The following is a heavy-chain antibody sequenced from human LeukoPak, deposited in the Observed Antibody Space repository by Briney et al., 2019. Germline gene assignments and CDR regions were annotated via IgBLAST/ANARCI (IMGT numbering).Heavy chain of an antibody. D-gene: IGHD5-12*01. CDR1: GFTFSSYA. CDR3: ANSHASGYDYFDY. V-gene: IGHV3-23*01. J-gene: IGHJ4*02. CDR2: ISGSSGST. Sequence: PGGSLRLSCAASGFTFSSYAMSWVRQAPGKGLEWVSAISGSSGSTYYADSVKGRFTISRDNSKNTLYLQMNSLRAEDTAVYYCANSHASGYDYFDYWGQGTLVTVSS.